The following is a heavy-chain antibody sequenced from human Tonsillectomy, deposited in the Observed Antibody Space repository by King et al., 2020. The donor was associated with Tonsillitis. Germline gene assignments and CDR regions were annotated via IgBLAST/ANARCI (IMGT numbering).Heavy chain of an antibody. CDR3: ARDSFLDRAFDY. V-gene: IGHV3-21*01. CDR1: GFTFSSYS. Sequence: VQLVESGGGLVKPGGSLRLSCAASGFTFSSYSMNWVRQAPGKGLEWVSSISSSSSYIYYADSVKGRFTISRDNAKNSLYLQMNSLSAGDTAVYYCARDSFLDRAFDYWGQGTLVTVSS. J-gene: IGHJ4*02. D-gene: IGHD3/OR15-3a*01. CDR2: ISSSSSYI.